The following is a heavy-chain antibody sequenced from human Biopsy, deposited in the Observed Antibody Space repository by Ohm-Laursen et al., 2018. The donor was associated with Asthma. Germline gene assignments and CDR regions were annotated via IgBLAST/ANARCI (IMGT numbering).Heavy chain of an antibody. Sequence: TLSLTWDVYPGSFSGFFWTWIRQSPGKGLERIGETNERGVTNNNPSLKSRVIISIDTYWNRVSLKLTSVTAADTAVYYCARGPELDVWGQGTTVTVSS. CDR1: PGSFSGFF. CDR3: ARGPELDV. V-gene: IGHV4-34*01. J-gene: IGHJ6*02. CDR2: TNERGVT.